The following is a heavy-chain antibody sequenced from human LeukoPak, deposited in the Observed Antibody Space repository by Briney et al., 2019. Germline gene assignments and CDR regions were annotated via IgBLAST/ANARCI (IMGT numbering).Heavy chain of an antibody. Sequence: GGSLRLPCAPSGFPFRLYYMRWLRQTPGRGGAGVAKKKDYWCDKLFVDSVKGRFPISRDNAKNSVYLQVNSLSREDTAVYYCASHRYFYLDLWGQGTLVTISS. CDR2: KKDYWCDK. D-gene: IGHD1-1*01. CDR1: GFPFRLYY. J-gene: IGHJ4*02. V-gene: IGHV3-7*01. CDR3: ASHRYFYLDL.